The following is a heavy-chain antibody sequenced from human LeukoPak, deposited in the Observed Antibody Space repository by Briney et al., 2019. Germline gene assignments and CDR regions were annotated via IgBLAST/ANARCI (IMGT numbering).Heavy chain of an antibody. CDR1: GFTVITNY. Sequence: PGGSLRLSCATSGFTVITNYMSWVRQAPGKGLERVSVIYSDDTTYYADSVKGRFTISRDNSKNTLYLQMNSLRAEDTAVYYCARNFPTVVTSFDYWGQGTLVTVSS. D-gene: IGHD4-23*01. V-gene: IGHV3-66*01. CDR3: ARNFPTVVTSFDY. J-gene: IGHJ4*02. CDR2: IYSDDTT.